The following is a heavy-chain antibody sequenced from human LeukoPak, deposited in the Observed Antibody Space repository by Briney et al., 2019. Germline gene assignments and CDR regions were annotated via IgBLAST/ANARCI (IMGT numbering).Heavy chain of an antibody. CDR3: ARGGSRQYNF. CDR1: GFTYSSYW. CDR2: IRHDGSEK. J-gene: IGHJ4*02. V-gene: IGHV3-7*01. D-gene: IGHD5-18*01. Sequence: GGSLRLSCAASGFTYSSYWMSWVRQAPGKGLEWVANIRHDGSEKYYVDSVKGRFTISRDNAKDSLYLQMNSLRVEDTAVYYCARGGSRQYNFWGQGTLVTVSS.